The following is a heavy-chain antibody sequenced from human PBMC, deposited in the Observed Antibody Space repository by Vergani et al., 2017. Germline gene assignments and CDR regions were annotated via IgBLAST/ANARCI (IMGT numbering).Heavy chain of an antibody. J-gene: IGHJ6*02. Sequence: QVQLVQSGAEVKKPGASVKVSCKVSGYTLTELSMHWVRQAPGKGLEWMGGFDPEDGETIYAQKFQGRVTMTEDTSTDTAYMELSSLRSEDTAVYYCATSGTSCLAEGRLCYNDGMDVWGQGTTVTVSS. D-gene: IGHD2-2*01. CDR2: FDPEDGET. CDR3: ATSGTSCLAEGRLCYNDGMDV. V-gene: IGHV1-24*01. CDR1: GYTLTELS.